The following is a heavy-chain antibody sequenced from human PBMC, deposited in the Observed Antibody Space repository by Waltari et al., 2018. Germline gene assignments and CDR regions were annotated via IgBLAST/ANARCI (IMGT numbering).Heavy chain of an antibody. J-gene: IGHJ4*02. CDR2: IYPGDSDT. D-gene: IGHD5-12*01. V-gene: IGHV5-51*03. CDR3: ARPHRYSGYEKYYFDY. CDR1: GYSFTSYW. Sequence: EVQLVQSGAEVKKPGESLKISCKGSGYSFTSYWIGWVRQMPGKGLEWMGCIYPGDSDTSYSPSFQVKVTIAADKSISTAYLQWSSLKASDTAMYYCARPHRYSGYEKYYFDYWGQGTLVTVSS.